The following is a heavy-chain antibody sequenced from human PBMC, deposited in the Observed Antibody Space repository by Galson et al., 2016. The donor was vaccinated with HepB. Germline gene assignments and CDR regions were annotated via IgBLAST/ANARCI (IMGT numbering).Heavy chain of an antibody. CDR1: GFTFSRYW. CDR2: IKDDGSEE. CDR3: AKVRGYTGYDLSDFSAEVAGRGTGGFDI. V-gene: IGHV3-7*01. D-gene: IGHD5-12*01. J-gene: IGHJ3*02. Sequence: SLRLSCAVAGFTFSRYWMSWVRQAPGRGLEWVANIKDDGSEESYVDSVKGRFTISRDNAKNSVSFQMNNLRAEDTAVYYCAKVRGYTGYDLSDFSAEVAGRGTGGFDIWGQGTVVTVSS.